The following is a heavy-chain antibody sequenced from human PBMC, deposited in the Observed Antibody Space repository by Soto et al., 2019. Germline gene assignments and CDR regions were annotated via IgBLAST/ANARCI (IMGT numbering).Heavy chain of an antibody. D-gene: IGHD3-16*01. CDR2: ISGSGKSI. Sequence: EVQLVESGGGLGQPGGSLRLSCAASGFYFSSYEMNWVRQAPGKGLEWISHISGSGKSIYYADSVKGRFTISRDNAKNSLYRQRDRLRVDDTAFYYCGGGGDYWGQGALVTVSS. V-gene: IGHV3-48*03. CDR1: GFYFSSYE. J-gene: IGHJ4*02. CDR3: GGGGDY.